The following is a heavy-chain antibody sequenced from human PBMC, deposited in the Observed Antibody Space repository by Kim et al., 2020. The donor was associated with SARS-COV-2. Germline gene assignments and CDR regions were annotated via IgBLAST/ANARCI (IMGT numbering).Heavy chain of an antibody. J-gene: IGHJ5*02. Sequence: SVKVSCKASGGTFSSYAISWVRQAPGQGLEWMGGIIPIFGTANYAQKFQGRVTITADESTSTAYMELSSLRSEDTAVYYCARDTNYGSGSYYENWFDPWGQGTLVTVSS. CDR1: GGTFSSYA. D-gene: IGHD3-10*01. CDR3: ARDTNYGSGSYYENWFDP. CDR2: IIPIFGTA. V-gene: IGHV1-69*13.